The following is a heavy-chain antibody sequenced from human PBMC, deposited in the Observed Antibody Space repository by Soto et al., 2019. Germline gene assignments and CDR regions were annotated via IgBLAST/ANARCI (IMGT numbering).Heavy chain of an antibody. V-gene: IGHV2-5*02. CDR2: IYWDDDK. Sequence: QITLKESGPTVVKPTQTLTLTCTFSGFSLTTNGVGVGWIHQPPGKALEWLALIYWDDDKRYSPTLKSRLAITKDISKNQVVLTLTDVDPVDAATYFCVHHVTGGSFDVWGQGSRVTVSS. J-gene: IGHJ3*01. D-gene: IGHD4-4*01. CDR1: GFSLTTNGVG. CDR3: VHHVTGGSFDV.